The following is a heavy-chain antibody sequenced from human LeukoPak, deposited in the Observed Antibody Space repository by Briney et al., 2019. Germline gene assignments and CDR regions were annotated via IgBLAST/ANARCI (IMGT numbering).Heavy chain of an antibody. D-gene: IGHD3-22*01. CDR1: GGSIFSYY. Sequence: SETLSLTCTVSGGSIFSYYWSWIRQPPGKGLEWIGCIYCSGSTNYNPSLKSRVTISVDTSKNQFSLKLNSVTAADTTVYYCARYPNYFDSSGSYAFDIWGQGTMVTVSS. V-gene: IGHV4-59*08. CDR3: ARYPNYFDSSGSYAFDI. J-gene: IGHJ3*02. CDR2: IYCSGST.